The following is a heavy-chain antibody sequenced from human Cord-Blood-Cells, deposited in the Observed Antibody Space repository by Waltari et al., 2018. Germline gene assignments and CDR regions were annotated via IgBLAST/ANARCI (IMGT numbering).Heavy chain of an antibody. CDR3: ARHDAIGELLDY. CDR2: IYYSGST. J-gene: IGHJ4*02. CDR1: GGSISSSRYY. Sequence: QLQLQESGPGLVTPSETLSLTCTVSGGSISSSRYYWGWIRQPPGKGLEWIGSIYYSGSTYYNPSLKSRVTISVDTSKNQFSLKLSSVTAADTAVYYCARHDAIGELLDYWGQGTLVTVSS. D-gene: IGHD1-7*01. V-gene: IGHV4-39*01.